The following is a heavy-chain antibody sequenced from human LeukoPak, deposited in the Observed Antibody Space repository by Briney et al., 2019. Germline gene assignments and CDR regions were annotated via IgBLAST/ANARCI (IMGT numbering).Heavy chain of an antibody. Sequence: GGSLRLSCAASGFTFSGYGMHWVRQAPGKGLEWVTGIAYDGSRKHYADSVRGRFTISRDNSRNTVDLQMNSLRVEDTAVYHCTRYDSSLFDPWGQGTLVIVSS. J-gene: IGHJ5*02. D-gene: IGHD3-3*01. CDR2: IAYDGSRK. V-gene: IGHV3-30*03. CDR3: TRYDSSLFDP. CDR1: GFTFSGYG.